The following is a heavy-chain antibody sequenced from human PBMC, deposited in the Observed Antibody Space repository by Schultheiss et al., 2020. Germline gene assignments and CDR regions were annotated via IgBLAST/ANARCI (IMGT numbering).Heavy chain of an antibody. D-gene: IGHD3-10*01. Sequence: SETLSLTCTVSGGSISSGGYYWSWIRQHPGKGLEWIGYIYYSGSTYYNPSLKSRVTISVDTSKNQFSLKLSSVTAADTAVYYCARGGSHLRPYHYGMDVWGQGTTVTVSS. CDR3: ARGGSHLRPYHYGMDV. V-gene: IGHV4-31*03. J-gene: IGHJ6*02. CDR1: GGSISSGGYY. CDR2: IYYSGST.